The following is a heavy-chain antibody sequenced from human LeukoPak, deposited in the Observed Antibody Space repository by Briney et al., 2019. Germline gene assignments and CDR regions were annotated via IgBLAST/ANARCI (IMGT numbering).Heavy chain of an antibody. D-gene: IGHD6-6*01. Sequence: SVKVSCKASGGTFSSYAISWVRQAPGQGLEWMGRIIPILGIANYARKFQGRVAITADKSTSTAYMELSSLRSEDTAVYYCARELGSSIYYYYGMDVWGQGTTVTVSS. CDR2: IIPILGIA. J-gene: IGHJ6*02. V-gene: IGHV1-69*04. CDR1: GGTFSSYA. CDR3: ARELGSSIYYYYGMDV.